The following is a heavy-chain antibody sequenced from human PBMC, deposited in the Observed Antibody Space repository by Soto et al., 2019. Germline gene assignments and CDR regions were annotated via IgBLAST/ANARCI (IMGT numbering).Heavy chain of an antibody. CDR2: IYYSGST. J-gene: IGHJ6*03. CDR1: GGSISSSSYY. CDR3: ARQGGYCSGGSCYPYYYYYYMDV. Sequence: SETLSLTCTVSGGSISSSSYYWGWIRQPPGKGLEWIGSIYYSGSTYYNPSLKSRVTISVDTSKNQFSLKLSSVTAADTAVYYCARQGGYCSGGSCYPYYYYYYMDVWGKGTTVTVSS. D-gene: IGHD2-15*01. V-gene: IGHV4-39*01.